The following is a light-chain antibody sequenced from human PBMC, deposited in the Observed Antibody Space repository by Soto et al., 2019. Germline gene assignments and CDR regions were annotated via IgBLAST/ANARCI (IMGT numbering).Light chain of an antibody. J-gene: IGKJ4*01. CDR3: QQRSNWPLT. V-gene: IGKV3-11*01. Sequence: EIVLTQSPATLSLSPGERATLSCRASQSVSTYIAWYQQKPGQAPRRLIYDVSNRASGIPARFSGSGSGTDCTLTISSLEPEDFAVYYCQQRSNWPLTFGGGTKVEIK. CDR2: DVS. CDR1: QSVSTY.